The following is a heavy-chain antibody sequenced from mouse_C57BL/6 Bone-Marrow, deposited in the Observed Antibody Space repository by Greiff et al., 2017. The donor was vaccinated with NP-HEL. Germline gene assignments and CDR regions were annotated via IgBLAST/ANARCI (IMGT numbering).Heavy chain of an antibody. J-gene: IGHJ1*03. CDR1: GFSLTSYA. CDR3: ARSLRSSFYWYFDV. D-gene: IGHD1-1*01. V-gene: IGHV2-9-1*01. Sequence: VQLQQSGPGLVAPSQSLSITCTVSGFSLTSYAISWVRQPPGKGLEWLGVIWTGGGTNYNSALKSRLSISKDNSKSQVFLKMNSLQTDDTARYYCARSLRSSFYWYFDVWGTGTTVTVSS. CDR2: IWTGGGT.